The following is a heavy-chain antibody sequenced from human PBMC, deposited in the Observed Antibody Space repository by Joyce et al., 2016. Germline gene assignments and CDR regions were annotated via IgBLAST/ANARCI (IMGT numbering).Heavy chain of an antibody. CDR2: ISYDGNYK. CDR1: GFTFSSYG. V-gene: IGHV3-30*18. D-gene: IGHD6-19*01. Sequence: QVQLVESGGGVVQPGRSLRLSCAASGFTFSSYGMHWVRQAPGKGLEWVAVISYDGNYKYYADSVKGRFTISRDNSKKTLYLQMNRLRAEDTAVFYCAKEPGSGYSTGWYYFEYWGQGTLVTVSS. CDR3: AKEPGSGYSTGWYYFEY. J-gene: IGHJ4*02.